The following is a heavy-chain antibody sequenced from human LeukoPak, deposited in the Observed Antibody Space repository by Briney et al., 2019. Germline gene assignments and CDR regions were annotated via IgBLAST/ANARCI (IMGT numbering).Heavy chain of an antibody. CDR3: AREGMDYGGNSGEWFDP. Sequence: ASVKVSCKASGYTFTSYGISWVRQAPGQGLEWMGWISAYNGNTNYAQKLQGRVTMTTDTSTSTAYMELRSLRSDDTAVYYCAREGMDYGGNSGEWFDPWGQGTLVTVSS. CDR2: ISAYNGNT. CDR1: GYTFTSYG. D-gene: IGHD4-23*01. V-gene: IGHV1-18*01. J-gene: IGHJ5*02.